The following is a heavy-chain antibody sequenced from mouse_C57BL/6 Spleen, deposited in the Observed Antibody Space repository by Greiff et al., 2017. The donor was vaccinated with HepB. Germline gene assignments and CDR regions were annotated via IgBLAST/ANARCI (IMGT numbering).Heavy chain of an antibody. J-gene: IGHJ2*01. CDR2: IWSGGST. CDR3: ASQLGNLYYFDC. V-gene: IGHV2-2*01. CDR1: GFSLTSYG. Sequence: VKLKQSGPGLVQPSQSLSITCTVSGFSLTSYGIHWVRQSPGKGLEWLGVIWSGGSTDYNAAFISRLSISKDNSKSQVFFNMNSLQADDTAIYYCASQLGNLYYFDCWGQGTTLTVSS. D-gene: IGHD4-1*02.